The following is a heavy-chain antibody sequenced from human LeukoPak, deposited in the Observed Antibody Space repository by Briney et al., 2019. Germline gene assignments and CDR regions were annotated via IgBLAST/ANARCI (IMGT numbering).Heavy chain of an antibody. V-gene: IGHV3-30*18. CDR3: AKGFLFQRHDLIHF. D-gene: IGHD2-21*01. Sequence: GGSLRLSCVASGFSFSSYGMFWVRQAPGKGLEWVAYISYNGGKTDYVDSVKGRFIISRDNYKDTLFLQMNSLRAEDTAVYYCAKGFLFQRHDLIHFWGQGKMLTVSS. CDR1: GFSFSSYG. J-gene: IGHJ3*01. CDR2: ISYNGGKT.